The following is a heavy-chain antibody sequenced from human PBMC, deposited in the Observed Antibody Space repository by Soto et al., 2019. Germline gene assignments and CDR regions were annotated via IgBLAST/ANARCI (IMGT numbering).Heavy chain of an antibody. V-gene: IGHV4-31*03. J-gene: IGHJ5*02. CDR3: ARLRIATNNYKWFDP. CDR1: GTALNSGNYY. D-gene: IGHD2-21*01. Sequence: SETLSLTCSVSGTALNSGNYYWSWIRQVPGKGLEWIGHIYVTGAVDYNPSLRDRITISQDTSERQFSLNLRLVTAADTAVYYCARLRIATNNYKWFDPWGQGTLVTVSS. CDR2: IYVTGAV.